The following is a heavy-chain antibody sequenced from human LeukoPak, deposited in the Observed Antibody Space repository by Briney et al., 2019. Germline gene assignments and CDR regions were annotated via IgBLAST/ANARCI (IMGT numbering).Heavy chain of an antibody. Sequence: GGSLRLSCSASGFTFSSYAMHWVRQAPGKGLEYVSAISSNGGSAYYADSVKGRFTISRDNSKNTLYLQMSSLRAEDTAVYYCVKDTSVSLREHYFDYWGQGTLVTVSS. CDR1: GFTFSSYA. J-gene: IGHJ4*02. D-gene: IGHD1-26*01. V-gene: IGHV3-64D*06. CDR2: ISSNGGSA. CDR3: VKDTSVSLREHYFDY.